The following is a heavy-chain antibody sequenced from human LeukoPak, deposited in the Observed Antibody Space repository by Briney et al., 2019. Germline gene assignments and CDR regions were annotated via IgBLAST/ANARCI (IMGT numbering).Heavy chain of an antibody. V-gene: IGHV3-21*01. J-gene: IGHJ6*02. Sequence: PGGSLRLSCAASGFTFSSYSMNWVRQAPGKGLEWVSSISSSSSYKYYADSVKGRFTISRDNAKNSLYLQMNSLRAEDTAVYYCARDHCSGGSCYSPGSYYYGMDVWGQGTTVTVSS. CDR2: ISSSSSYK. CDR1: GFTFSSYS. CDR3: ARDHCSGGSCYSPGSYYYGMDV. D-gene: IGHD2-15*01.